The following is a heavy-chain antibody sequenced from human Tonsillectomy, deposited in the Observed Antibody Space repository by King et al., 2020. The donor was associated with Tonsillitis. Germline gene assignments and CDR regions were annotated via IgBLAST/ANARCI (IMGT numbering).Heavy chain of an antibody. CDR2: IKQDGSEK. CDR1: GFTFSSYW. D-gene: IGHD4-23*01. J-gene: IGHJ3*02. CDR3: ARGGGNGVGAFDI. Sequence: DVQLVESGGGLVQPGGPLRLPCAASGFTFSSYWMSWVRQAPGKGLEWVSNIKQDGSEKYYVDSVKGRFTISRDNAKKSLYMQMNSLRAEDTAVYYWARGGGNGVGAFDIWGQGTMVTVSS. V-gene: IGHV3-7*03.